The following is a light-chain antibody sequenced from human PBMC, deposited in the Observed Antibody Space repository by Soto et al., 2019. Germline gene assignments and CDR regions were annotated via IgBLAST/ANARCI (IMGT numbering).Light chain of an antibody. CDR3: SSYTSSINPWV. Sequence: QSALTQPASVSGSPGQSITISCTGTSSDVGGYNYVSWYQQHPGKAPKVMIYEVSNRPSGVSNRFSGYKSGNTASLTISGLQAEDEADYYCSSYTSSINPWVFGGGTKVTVL. CDR1: SSDVGGYNY. CDR2: EVS. J-gene: IGLJ3*02. V-gene: IGLV2-14*01.